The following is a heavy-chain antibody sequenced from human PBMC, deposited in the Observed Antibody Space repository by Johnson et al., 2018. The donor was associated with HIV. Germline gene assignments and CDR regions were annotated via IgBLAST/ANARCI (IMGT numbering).Heavy chain of an antibody. Sequence: QMLLVESGGGVVQPGRSLRLSCAASGFTFSSYAMHWVRQAPGKGLEWVALIRYDGSKKYYADSVKGRFTISRDNSKNTMDLQMNSLRAEDTAVYYCAKEYYYDSSGFPDAFDIWGQGTMVTVSS. CDR2: IRYDGSKK. J-gene: IGHJ3*02. D-gene: IGHD3-22*01. V-gene: IGHV3-30*02. CDR3: AKEYYYDSSGFPDAFDI. CDR1: GFTFSSYA.